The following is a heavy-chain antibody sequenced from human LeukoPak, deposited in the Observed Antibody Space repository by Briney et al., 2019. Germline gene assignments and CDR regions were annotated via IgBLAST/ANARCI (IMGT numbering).Heavy chain of an antibody. D-gene: IGHD3-3*01. V-gene: IGHV3-7*01. CDR3: ARDHANYDFWSGYYTPYNWFDP. CDR1: GFTFSSYW. Sequence: PGGSLRLSCAASGFTFSSYWMSWVPQAPGKGLEWGAHIKQDGSEKYYVDSVKGRFTISRDNGKNSLYLQMNSLRAEDTAVYYCARDHANYDFWSGYYTPYNWFDPWGQGTLVTVSS. J-gene: IGHJ5*02. CDR2: IKQDGSEK.